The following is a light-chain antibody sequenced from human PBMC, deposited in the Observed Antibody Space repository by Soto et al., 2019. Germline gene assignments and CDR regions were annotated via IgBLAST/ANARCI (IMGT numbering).Light chain of an antibody. J-gene: IGLJ3*02. CDR3: VLYVGAGIWV. Sequence: VVTQEPSLSGSPGGTVTLTCTLTSGSVSTDNYASWFQQTPGQAPRTLIYTTNSRSSGAPAGFSGSVLGNKAALTITGAQSDDESVYYCVLYVGAGIWVFGGGTKLTVL. CDR2: TTN. CDR1: SGSVSTDNY. V-gene: IGLV8-61*01.